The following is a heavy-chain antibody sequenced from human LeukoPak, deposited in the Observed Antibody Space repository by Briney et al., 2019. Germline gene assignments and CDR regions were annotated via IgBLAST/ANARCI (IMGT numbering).Heavy chain of an antibody. D-gene: IGHD3-22*01. J-gene: IGHJ4*02. CDR3: ARGSNKAGYYDSSGIFDY. CDR1: GDSVSSNSAA. CDR2: TYYRSKWYN. Sequence: SQTLSLTCAISGDSVSSNSAAWNWIRQSPSRGLEWLGRTYYRSKWYNDYAVSVKGRITINPDTSKNQFSLQLNSVTPEDTAVYYCARGSNKAGYYDSSGIFDYWGQGTLVTVSS. V-gene: IGHV6-1*01.